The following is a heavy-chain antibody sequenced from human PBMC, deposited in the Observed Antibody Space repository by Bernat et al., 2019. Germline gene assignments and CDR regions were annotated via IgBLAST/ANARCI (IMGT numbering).Heavy chain of an antibody. CDR2: IYYSGST. CDR1: GGSISSYY. V-gene: IGHV4-59*01. CDR3: ARVARGCVIAPYYFDY. J-gene: IGHJ4*02. D-gene: IGHD3-10*01. Sequence: QVQLQESGPGLVKPSETLSLTCTVSGGSISSYYWSWIRQPPGQGLEWIGYIYYSGSTNYNPYLKSRVTISVDTSKNQFSLKLSSVTAADTAVYYCARVARGCVIAPYYFDYWGQGTLVTVSS.